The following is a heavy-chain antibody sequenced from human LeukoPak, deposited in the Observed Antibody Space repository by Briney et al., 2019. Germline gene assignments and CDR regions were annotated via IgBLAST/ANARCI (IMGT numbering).Heavy chain of an antibody. D-gene: IGHD3-16*01. CDR2: INHSGST. CDR1: GGSFSGYY. CDR3: ARDTSTFGGGGYYYYMDV. V-gene: IGHV4-34*01. J-gene: IGHJ6*03. Sequence: SETLSLTCAVYGGSFSGYYWSWIRQPPGKGLEWIGEINHSGSTNYNPSLKSRVTISVDTSKNQFSLKLSSVTAADTAVYYCARDTSTFGGGGYYYYMDVWGKGTTVTISS.